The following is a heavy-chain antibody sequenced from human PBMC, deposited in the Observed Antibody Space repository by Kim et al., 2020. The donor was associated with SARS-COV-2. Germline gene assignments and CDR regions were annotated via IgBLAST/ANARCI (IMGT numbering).Heavy chain of an antibody. CDR1: GFTFSRYA. D-gene: IGHD3-16*01. Sequence: GGSLRLSCAASGFTFSRYAVSWVRQAPGKGLEWVSTITTSDGRTDYADSVKGRVTISRDTLDLKMNSLRAEGTAVYYCAKDSRGWGTYFDYWGRETWAP. CDR3: AKDSRGWGTYFDY. CDR2: ITTSDGRT. J-gene: IGHJ4*02. V-gene: IGHV3-23*01.